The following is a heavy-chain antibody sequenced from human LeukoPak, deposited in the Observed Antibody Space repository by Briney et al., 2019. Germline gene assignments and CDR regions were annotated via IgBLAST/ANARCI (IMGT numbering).Heavy chain of an antibody. CDR1: GYTFTVYY. CDR2: INPNSGGT. V-gene: IGHV1-2*02. J-gene: IGHJ4*02. CDR3: ARAARGYSYGLNY. Sequence: ASVTVSFKASGYTFTVYYMHWVRQAPGQGLEWMGWINPNSGGTNYAQKFQGRVTMTRDTSISTAYMELSRLRSDDTAVYYCARAARGYSYGLNYWGQGTLVTVSS. D-gene: IGHD5-18*01.